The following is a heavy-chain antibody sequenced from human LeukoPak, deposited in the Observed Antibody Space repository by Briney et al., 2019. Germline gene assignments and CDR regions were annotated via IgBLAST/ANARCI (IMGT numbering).Heavy chain of an antibody. J-gene: IGHJ6*02. D-gene: IGHD6-13*01. CDR2: IKSKTDGGTT. CDR1: GFTFSSYA. CDR3: TASIAAPNGDYYYYGMDV. V-gene: IGHV3-15*01. Sequence: GGPLRLSCAASGFTFSSYAMSWVRQAPGKGLEWVGRIKSKTDGGTTDYAAPVKGRFTISRDDSKNTLYLQMNSLKTEDTAVYYCTASIAAPNGDYYYYGMDVWGQGTTVTVSS.